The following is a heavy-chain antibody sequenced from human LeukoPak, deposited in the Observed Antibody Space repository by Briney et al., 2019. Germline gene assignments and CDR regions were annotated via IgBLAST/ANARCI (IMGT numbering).Heavy chain of an antibody. V-gene: IGHV3-23*01. CDR1: GFTFSSYA. Sequence: GGSLRLSCAASGFTFSSYAMSWVRQAPGKGLEWVSAISGSGGSTYYADSVKGRLIISRDNSKNTLYLQMNSLRAEDTAVYYCAKDGYYDSSGSPTGYFDYWGQGTLVTVSS. D-gene: IGHD3-22*01. CDR3: AKDGYYDSSGSPTGYFDY. J-gene: IGHJ4*02. CDR2: ISGSGGST.